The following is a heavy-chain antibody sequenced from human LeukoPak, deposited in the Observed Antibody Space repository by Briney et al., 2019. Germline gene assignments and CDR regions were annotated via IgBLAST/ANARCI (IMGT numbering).Heavy chain of an antibody. CDR3: AKVRAAAGTRPAGY. J-gene: IGHJ4*02. V-gene: IGHV3-23*01. CDR1: GFTFSSYE. D-gene: IGHD6-13*01. Sequence: GGSLRLSCAASGFTFSSYEMNWVRQAPGKGLEWVSAISGSGGSTYYADSVKGRFTISRDNSKNTLYLQMNSLRAEDTAVYYCAKVRAAAGTRPAGYWGQGTLVTVSS. CDR2: ISGSGGST.